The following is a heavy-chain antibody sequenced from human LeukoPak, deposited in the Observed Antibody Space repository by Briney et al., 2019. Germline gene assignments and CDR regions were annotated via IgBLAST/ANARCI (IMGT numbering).Heavy chain of an antibody. Sequence: GGSLRLSCAASGFTFNNYWMHWVRQAPGKGLMWVARINTDGSDAVYAGSVKGRFTISRDNTQNTLHLQMHSLRAEDTAMYYCARVYGGPFDLWGQGNPVTVSS. D-gene: IGHD4-23*01. V-gene: IGHV3-74*01. CDR3: ARVYGGPFDL. CDR1: GFTFNNYW. J-gene: IGHJ4*02. CDR2: INTDGSDA.